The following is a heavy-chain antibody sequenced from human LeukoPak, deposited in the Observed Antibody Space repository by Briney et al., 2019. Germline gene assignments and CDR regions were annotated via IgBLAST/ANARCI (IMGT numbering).Heavy chain of an antibody. Sequence: ASVKVSCKASVYTFTSCGISWVRQAPGQGLEWMGWISAYNGNTNYAQKLQGRVTMTTDTSTSTAYMELRSLRSDDTAVYYCARDPGRVETAMVTSTAYWGQGTLVTVSS. CDR2: ISAYNGNT. CDR1: VYTFTSCG. J-gene: IGHJ4*02. CDR3: ARDPGRVETAMVTSTAY. V-gene: IGHV1-18*01. D-gene: IGHD5-18*01.